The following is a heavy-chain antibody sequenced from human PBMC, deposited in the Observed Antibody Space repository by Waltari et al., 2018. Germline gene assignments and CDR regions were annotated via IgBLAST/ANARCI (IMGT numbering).Heavy chain of an antibody. J-gene: IGHJ4*02. CDR3: ARRMTRIFWSGSFDY. CDR1: GGSFSGYY. D-gene: IGHD3-3*01. Sequence: QVQLQQWGAGLLKPSETLSLTCAVYGGSFSGYYWSWLRQPPGKGLEWIGEINHSGSTNYNPSLKSRVTISVDTSKNQFSLKLSSVTAADTAVYYCARRMTRIFWSGSFDYWGQGTLVTVSS. CDR2: INHSGST. V-gene: IGHV4-34*01.